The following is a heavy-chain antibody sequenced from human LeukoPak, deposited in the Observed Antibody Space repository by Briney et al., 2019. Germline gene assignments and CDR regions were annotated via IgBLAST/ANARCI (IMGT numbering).Heavy chain of an antibody. V-gene: IGHV3-48*04. CDR2: ISSSSSTI. CDR1: GFTFSSYS. D-gene: IGHD2-2*01. CDR3: ASPFSSTQYYYYGMDV. J-gene: IGHJ6*02. Sequence: GGSLRLSCAASGFTFSSYSMNWVRQAPGKGLEWVSYISSSSSTIYYADSVKGRFTISRDNAKNSLYLQMNSLRAEDTAVYYCASPFSSTQYYYYGMDVWGQGTTVTVSS.